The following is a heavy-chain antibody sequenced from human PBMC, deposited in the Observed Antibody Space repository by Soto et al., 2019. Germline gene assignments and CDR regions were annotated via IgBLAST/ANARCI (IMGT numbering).Heavy chain of an antibody. J-gene: IGHJ3*02. CDR2: INPATGAA. Sequence: QLHLVQSGAVVKKPGASVTVSCSASGYPVTAYYMHWVRQAPGRGLEWMGGINPATGAAKYTQTFQGRVTIPRAPSASSVLRELSRPPSGDTAVFYWARGGGVGVAGSAAFDMWGQGTLVTVSS. CDR3: ARGGGVGVAGSAAFDM. V-gene: IGHV1-2*02. CDR1: GYPVTAYY. D-gene: IGHD3-3*01.